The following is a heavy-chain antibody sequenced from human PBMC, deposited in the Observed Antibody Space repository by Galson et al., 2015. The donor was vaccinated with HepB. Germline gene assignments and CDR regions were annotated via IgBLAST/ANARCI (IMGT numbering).Heavy chain of an antibody. J-gene: IGHJ4*02. D-gene: IGHD1-26*01. V-gene: IGHV3-23*01. Sequence: SLRLSCAASGFTFSSYAMSWVRQAPGKGLEWVSAISGSGGSTYYADSVKGRFTISRDNSKNTPYLQMNSLRAEDTAVYYCAKASYSGSYYAFDYWGQGTLVTVSS. CDR3: AKASYSGSYYAFDY. CDR2: ISGSGGST. CDR1: GFTFSSYA.